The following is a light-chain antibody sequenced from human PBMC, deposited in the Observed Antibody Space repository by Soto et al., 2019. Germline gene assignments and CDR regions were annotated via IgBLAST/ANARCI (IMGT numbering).Light chain of an antibody. Sequence: QSVLTQPASVSGSPGQSITISCTGTSSDVGGYNYVSWYQQHPGKAPKFMIYDVSNRPSGVSNRFSGSKSGNTASLTISGLQAEDEADYDCSSYTTSNTRQIVFGTGTKVT. CDR2: DVS. CDR1: SSDVGGYNY. J-gene: IGLJ1*01. CDR3: SSYTTSNTRQIV. V-gene: IGLV2-14*01.